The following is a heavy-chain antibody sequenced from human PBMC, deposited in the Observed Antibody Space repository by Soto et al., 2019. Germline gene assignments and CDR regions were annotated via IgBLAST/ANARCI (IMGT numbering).Heavy chain of an antibody. CDR1: GFTVSSNY. J-gene: IGHJ1*01. V-gene: IGHV3-66*01. Sequence: EVQLVESGGGLVQPGGSLRLSCAASGFTVSSNYMSWVRQAPGKGLEWVSVIYSGGSTYYADSVKGRFTISRDNSKNTRYLQMNSLRAEDTAVYYCARDVYDSSGYYLEYFQHWGQGTLVTVSS. CDR3: ARDVYDSSGYYLEYFQH. CDR2: IYSGGST. D-gene: IGHD3-22*01.